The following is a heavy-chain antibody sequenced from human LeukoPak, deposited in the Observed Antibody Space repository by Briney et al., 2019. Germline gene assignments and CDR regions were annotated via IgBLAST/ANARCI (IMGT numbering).Heavy chain of an antibody. J-gene: IGHJ4*02. V-gene: IGHV3-48*01. D-gene: IGHD3-10*02. Sequence: GGSLRLSCAASGFTFSSYSMNWVRQAPGKGLEWVSYISSSSSTIYYADSVKGRFTISRDNSKNTLYLQMNSLRAEDTAVYYCTKGVLGYSVPFLDCWGQGALVTVSS. CDR2: ISSSSSTI. CDR3: TKGVLGYSVPFLDC. CDR1: GFTFSSYS.